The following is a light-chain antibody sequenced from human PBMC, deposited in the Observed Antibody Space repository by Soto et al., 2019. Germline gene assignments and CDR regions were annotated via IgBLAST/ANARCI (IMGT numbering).Light chain of an antibody. CDR1: SSDIGYYNY. J-gene: IGLJ2*01. CDR3: SSSTSTNTVV. V-gene: IGLV2-14*01. CDR2: EVS. Sequence: QSALTQPASVSGSPGQSITISCTGTSSDIGYYNYVSWYQHHPGQAPKLMIYEVSNRPSGISNRFSGSKSGYTASLTISGLQAEDEADYYCSSSTSTNTVVFGGGTKLTVL.